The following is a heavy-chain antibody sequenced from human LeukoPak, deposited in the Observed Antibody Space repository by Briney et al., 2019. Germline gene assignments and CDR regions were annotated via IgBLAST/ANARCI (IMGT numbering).Heavy chain of an antibody. Sequence: TGGSLRLSCAASGITFSNAWMSWVRQAPGKGLEWVGRIQSKTDGGPRDYAAPVKGRFTISRDDSKNTLYLQMNSLKIEDTAVYYCTTSLRQYSTVDYWGQGTLVTVSS. D-gene: IGHD4-11*01. J-gene: IGHJ4*02. CDR1: GITFSNAW. CDR2: IQSKTDGGPR. V-gene: IGHV3-15*01. CDR3: TTSLRQYSTVDY.